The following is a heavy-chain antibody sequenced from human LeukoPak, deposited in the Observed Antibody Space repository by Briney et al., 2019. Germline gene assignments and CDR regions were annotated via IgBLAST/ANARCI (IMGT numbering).Heavy chain of an antibody. D-gene: IGHD3-22*01. Sequence: SVKVSCKASGGTFSSYAISWVRQAPGQGLEWMGRIIPILGIANYAQKFQGRVTITADKSTSTAYMELSSLRSEDTAVYYCARGVRDSSGDAFDIWGQGTIVTVSS. CDR1: GGTFSSYA. V-gene: IGHV1-69*04. CDR3: ARGVRDSSGDAFDI. CDR2: IIPILGIA. J-gene: IGHJ3*02.